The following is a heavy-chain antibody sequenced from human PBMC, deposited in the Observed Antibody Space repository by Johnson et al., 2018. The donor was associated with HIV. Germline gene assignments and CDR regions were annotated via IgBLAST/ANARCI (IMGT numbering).Heavy chain of an antibody. CDR2: IYSGGST. J-gene: IGHJ3*02. V-gene: IGHV3-66*01. D-gene: IGHD3-10*01. CDR3: ARDIMRAGSYYDAFDI. CDR1: GFTVSSNY. Sequence: VQLVESGGGLVQPGGSLRLSCAASGFTVSSNYMSWVRQAPGKGLEWVSVIYSGGSTYYAHSVKGRFTISRDNSKNTLYLQMNSLRAEDTAVYYCARDIMRAGSYYDAFDIWGQGTMVTVSS.